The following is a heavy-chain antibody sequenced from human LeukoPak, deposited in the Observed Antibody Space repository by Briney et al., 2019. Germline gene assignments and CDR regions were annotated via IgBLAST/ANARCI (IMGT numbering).Heavy chain of an antibody. CDR1: GYTFTSYD. D-gene: IGHD6-13*01. Sequence: ASVKVSCKASGYTFTSYDINWVRQAPGQGLEWMGWMNPNSGNTGYAQKFQGRVTMTRNTSISTAYMELSSLRSEDTAVYYCARATYSSSWYGDYYYGMDVWGQGTTVTVSS. CDR3: ARATYSSSWYGDYYYGMDV. V-gene: IGHV1-8*01. J-gene: IGHJ6*02. CDR2: MNPNSGNT.